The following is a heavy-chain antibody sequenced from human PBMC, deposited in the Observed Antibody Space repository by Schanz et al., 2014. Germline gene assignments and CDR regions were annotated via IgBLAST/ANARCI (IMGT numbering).Heavy chain of an antibody. D-gene: IGHD3-3*01. CDR3: ARPIYDLWSGSFDY. V-gene: IGHV3-48*01. Sequence: EVQLLESGGGLVQPGGSLRLSCAASGFTFSYYSLNWVRQAPGKGLEWLSYTKAGGRDIHYADSVKGRFTISRDNSKNTLYLQMNSLRAEDTAVYYCARPIYDLWSGSFDYWGQGTLVTVSS. CDR1: GFTFSYYS. CDR2: TKAGGRDI. J-gene: IGHJ4*02.